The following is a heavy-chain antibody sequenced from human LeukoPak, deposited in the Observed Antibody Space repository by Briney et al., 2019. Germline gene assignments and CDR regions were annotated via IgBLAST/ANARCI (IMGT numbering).Heavy chain of an antibody. D-gene: IGHD3-10*01. J-gene: IGHJ6*02. CDR1: GFTFSSYA. V-gene: IGHV3-23*01. CDR3: AKTHRIVVRGVYYYYYGMDV. Sequence: PGGSLRLSCAASGFTFSSYAMSWVRQAPGKGLEWVSAISGSGGSTYYADSVKGRFTISRDNSKNTLYLQMNSLRAEDTAVYYCAKTHRIVVRGVYYYYYGMDVWGQGTTVTVSS. CDR2: ISGSGGST.